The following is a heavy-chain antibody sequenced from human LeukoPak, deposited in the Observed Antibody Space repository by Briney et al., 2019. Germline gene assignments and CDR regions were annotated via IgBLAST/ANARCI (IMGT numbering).Heavy chain of an antibody. J-gene: IGHJ3*02. D-gene: IGHD4-17*01. CDR2: IYPGDSDT. V-gene: IGHV5-51*01. CDR3: ARQMTTVTGRDAFDI. Sequence: GESLKISCKGPGYSFTSYWIGWVRQMPGKGLEWMGIIYPGDSDTRYSPSFQGQVTISADKSISTAYLQWSSLKASDTAMYYCARQMTTVTGRDAFDIWGQGTMVTVSS. CDR1: GYSFTSYW.